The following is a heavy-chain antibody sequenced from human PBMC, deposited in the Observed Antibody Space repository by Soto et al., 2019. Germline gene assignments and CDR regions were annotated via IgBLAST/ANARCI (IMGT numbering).Heavy chain of an antibody. Sequence: QVQLQESGPGLVKPSQTLSLTCTVSGDSIISGGYYWTWIRQHPGKGLEWIGYIYYSGTTYYNPSLESRLTMSADTSKNQFSLKLNSVTAADTAVYYCARDRDGYNSVDYWGQGTLVTVSS. CDR2: IYYSGTT. CDR3: ARDRDGYNSVDY. J-gene: IGHJ4*02. D-gene: IGHD5-12*01. CDR1: GDSIISGGYY. V-gene: IGHV4-31*03.